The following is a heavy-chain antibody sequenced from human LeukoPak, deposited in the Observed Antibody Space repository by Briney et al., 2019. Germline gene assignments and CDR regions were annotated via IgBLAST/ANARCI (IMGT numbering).Heavy chain of an antibody. D-gene: IGHD3-10*01. J-gene: IGHJ3*02. CDR3: AKALLWFGESIDAFDI. Sequence: GGSLRLSCAASGFTFSGYEMNWVRQAPGKGLEWVSYISSSGSTIYYADSVKGRFTISRDNAKNSLYLQMNSLRAEDTAVYYCAKALLWFGESIDAFDIWGQGTMVTVSS. CDR1: GFTFSGYE. V-gene: IGHV3-48*03. CDR2: ISSSGSTI.